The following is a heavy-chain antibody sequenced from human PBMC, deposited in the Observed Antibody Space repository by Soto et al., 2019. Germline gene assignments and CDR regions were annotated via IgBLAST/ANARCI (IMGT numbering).Heavy chain of an antibody. D-gene: IGHD6-19*01. V-gene: IGHV4-31*03. Sequence: PWETLSLTCFVSGYSITAGGYYWSWIRHHPGKGLEWIGSFYSSGSIIYNPSLRSRVSISGDTSSNQFSMSLTSVTAADTARYYCARMYSSGSVWFHPWGQGTLVTVSS. CDR2: FYSSGSI. J-gene: IGHJ5*02. CDR1: GYSITAGGYY. CDR3: ARMYSSGSVWFHP.